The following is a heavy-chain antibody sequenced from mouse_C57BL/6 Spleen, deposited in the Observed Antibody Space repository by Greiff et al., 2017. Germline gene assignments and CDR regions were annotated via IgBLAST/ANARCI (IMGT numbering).Heavy chain of an antibody. CDR3: AKITTVVATDYAMDY. Sequence: QVQLQQSGAELMKPGASVKLSCKATSYTFTGYWIEWVKQRPGHGLEWIGEILPGSGSTNYNEKFKGKATFTADTSSNTAYMQLSSLTTEDSAIYYCAKITTVVATDYAMDYWGQGTSVTVSS. V-gene: IGHV1-9*01. D-gene: IGHD1-1*01. J-gene: IGHJ4*01. CDR1: SYTFTGYW. CDR2: ILPGSGST.